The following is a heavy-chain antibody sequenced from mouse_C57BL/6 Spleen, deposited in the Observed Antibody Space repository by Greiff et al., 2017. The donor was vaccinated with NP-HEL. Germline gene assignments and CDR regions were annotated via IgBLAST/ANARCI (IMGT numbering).Heavy chain of an antibody. V-gene: IGHV3-6*01. J-gene: IGHJ4*01. Sequence: ESGPGLVKPSQSLSLTCSVTGYSITSGYYWNWIRQFPGNKLEWMGYISYDGSNNYIPSLKNRISITRDTSKNQFFLKLNSVTTEDTATYYCARVDGYYGYYAMDYWGQGTSVTVSS. CDR2: ISYDGSN. CDR3: ARVDGYYGYYAMDY. D-gene: IGHD2-3*01. CDR1: GYSITSGYY.